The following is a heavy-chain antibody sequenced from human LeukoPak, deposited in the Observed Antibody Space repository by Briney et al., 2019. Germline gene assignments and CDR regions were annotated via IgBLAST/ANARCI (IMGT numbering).Heavy chain of an antibody. J-gene: IGHJ3*02. CDR3: ARVAVAGNDAFDI. CDR2: IYYSGST. Sequence: SETLSLTCTVSGGSISSSSYYWGWIRQPPGKGLEWIGSIYYSGSTYYNPSLKSRVTISVDTSRNQFSLKLSSVTAADTAVYYCARVAVAGNDAFDIWGQGTMVTVSS. CDR1: GGSISSSSYY. D-gene: IGHD6-19*01. V-gene: IGHV4-39*07.